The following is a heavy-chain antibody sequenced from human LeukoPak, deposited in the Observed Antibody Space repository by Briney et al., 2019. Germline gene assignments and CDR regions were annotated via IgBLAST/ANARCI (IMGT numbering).Heavy chain of an antibody. D-gene: IGHD3-22*01. Sequence: ASVKVSCKASGYTFTNYYIHWVRQAPGQGLEWMGIINASGGSTNYAQNFQGRVTMTRDTSTSTVYMELSSLRFEDTAVYYCAKSSGYYFLPDYWGQGTLVTVSS. J-gene: IGHJ4*02. CDR2: INASGGST. CDR1: GYTFTNYY. CDR3: AKSSGYYFLPDY. V-gene: IGHV1-46*01.